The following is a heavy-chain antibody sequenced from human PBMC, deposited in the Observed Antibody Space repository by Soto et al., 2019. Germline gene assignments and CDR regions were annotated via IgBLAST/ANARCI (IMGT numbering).Heavy chain of an antibody. V-gene: IGHV4-30-4*01. CDR2: IYYSGST. CDR1: CGSISSGDYY. Sequence: SETLSLTCTVSCGSISSGDYYWSWIRQPPGKGLEWIGYIYYSGSTYYNPSLKSRVTISVDTSKNQFSLKLSSVTAADTAVYYCARASHWNDVPFDYWGQGTLVTVSS. CDR3: ARASHWNDVPFDY. D-gene: IGHD1-1*01. J-gene: IGHJ4*02.